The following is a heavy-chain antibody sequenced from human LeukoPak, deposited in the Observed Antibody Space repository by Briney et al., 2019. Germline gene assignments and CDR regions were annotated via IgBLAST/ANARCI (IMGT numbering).Heavy chain of an antibody. Sequence: SETLSLTCTVSGGSISSYFWSWIRQPPGKGLEWIGCIYYSGSTNYNPSLKSRVTISVDTSKNQFSLKPNSVTAADTAVYYCARGGPYYYYMDVWGKGTTVTVSS. CDR2: IYYSGST. CDR1: GGSISSYF. V-gene: IGHV4-59*01. CDR3: ARGGPYYYYMDV. J-gene: IGHJ6*03. D-gene: IGHD2-21*01.